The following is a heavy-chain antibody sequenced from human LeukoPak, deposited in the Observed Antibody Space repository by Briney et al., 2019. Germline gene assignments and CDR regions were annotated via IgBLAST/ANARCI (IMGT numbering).Heavy chain of an antibody. J-gene: IGHJ4*02. Sequence: AGGSLRLSCAASGFSFSTYWMHWVRQAPGKGLVWVSRVNGDGSSTNYADSVKGRFTISRDNAKNTLHLQMNSLRAEDTAVYYCARGEVDYWGQGTLVTVSS. CDR3: ARGEVDY. CDR2: VNGDGSST. V-gene: IGHV3-74*01. CDR1: GFSFSTYW.